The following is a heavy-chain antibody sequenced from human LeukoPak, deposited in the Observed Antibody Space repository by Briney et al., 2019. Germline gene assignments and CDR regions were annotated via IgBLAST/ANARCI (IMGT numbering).Heavy chain of an antibody. CDR3: ARGYGGNYK. D-gene: IGHD4/OR15-4a*01. CDR2: IRDDGGEI. V-gene: IGHV3-7*01. Sequence: GGSLRLSCEASAFTFSSYLMSWVRQAPGKGLEWVANIRDDGGEIYYVDSVKGRFTISRDNAKNSLYLQMNSLRAEDTAVYDCARGYGGNYKWGQGTLVTVSS. J-gene: IGHJ4*02. CDR1: AFTFSSYL.